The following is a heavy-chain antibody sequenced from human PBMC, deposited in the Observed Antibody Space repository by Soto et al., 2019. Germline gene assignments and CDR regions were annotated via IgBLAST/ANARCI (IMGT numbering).Heavy chain of an antibody. J-gene: IGHJ4*02. CDR1: GFTFSSYA. CDR3: AKARNYYDSSEGDN. D-gene: IGHD3-22*01. V-gene: IGHV3-23*01. Sequence: GSLRLSCAASGFTFSSYAMSWVRQAPGKGLEWVSAISGSGGSTYYADSVKGRFTISRDNSKNTLYLQMNSLRAEDTAVYYCAKARNYYDSSEGDNWGQGTLVTVSS. CDR2: ISGSGGST.